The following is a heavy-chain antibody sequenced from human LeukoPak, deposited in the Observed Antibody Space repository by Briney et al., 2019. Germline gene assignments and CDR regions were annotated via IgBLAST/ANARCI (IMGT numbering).Heavy chain of an antibody. CDR2: IYYSGST. V-gene: IGHV4-39*01. CDR3: ARHGRATKFDY. Sequence: SETLSLTCTVSGDSISSSSYYWGWIRQPPGKGQEWIGSIYYSGSTYYNPSLKSRVTISVDTSKNQFSLKLSSVTAADTAVYYCARHGRATKFDYWGQGTLVIVSS. CDR1: GDSISSSSYY. J-gene: IGHJ4*02. D-gene: IGHD1-26*01.